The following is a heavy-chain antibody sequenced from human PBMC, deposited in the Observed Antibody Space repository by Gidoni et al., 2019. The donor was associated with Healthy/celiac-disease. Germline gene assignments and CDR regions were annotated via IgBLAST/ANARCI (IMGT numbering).Heavy chain of an antibody. Sequence: EVQLLESGGGLVQPGGSLRLSCAASGFPFSSYAMSWVRQAPGKGLEWVSAISGSGGSTYYADSVKGRFTISRDNSKNTLYLQMNSLRAEDTAVYYCCIAVAGRGPYYFDYWGQGTLVTVSS. D-gene: IGHD6-19*01. V-gene: IGHV3-23*01. CDR2: ISGSGGST. CDR1: GFPFSSYA. CDR3: CIAVAGRGPYYFDY. J-gene: IGHJ4*02.